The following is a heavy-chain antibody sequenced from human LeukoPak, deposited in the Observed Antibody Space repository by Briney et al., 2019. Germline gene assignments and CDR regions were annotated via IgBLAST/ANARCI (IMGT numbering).Heavy chain of an antibody. Sequence: SETQSLTCTVSGYSISSGYYWGWIRQPPGKGLEWIGSIYHSGSTYYNPSLRSRVTISVDTSKNQFSLKLSSVTAADTAVYYCARDLALGSSWRSFDYWGQGTLVTVSS. CDR3: ARDLALGSSWRSFDY. V-gene: IGHV4-38-2*02. J-gene: IGHJ4*02. D-gene: IGHD6-13*01. CDR1: GYSISSGYY. CDR2: IYHSGST.